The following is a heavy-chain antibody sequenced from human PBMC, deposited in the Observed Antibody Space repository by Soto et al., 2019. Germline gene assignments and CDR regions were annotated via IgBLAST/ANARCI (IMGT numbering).Heavy chain of an antibody. J-gene: IGHJ4*02. V-gene: IGHV3-30*18. CDR1: GFIFSNYG. Sequence: QVQLVESGGGLVKPGGSLRLSCAASGFIFSNYGMHWVRQAPGKGLEWVSSISYDGSRKHYVDSVKGRFTISRDNSKNTLDLQMNSLRAEDTAVYYCAKDIHPGRDTYHYGADYWGQGTLVAVSS. CDR3: AKDIHPGRDTYHYGADY. CDR2: ISYDGSRK. D-gene: IGHD5-12*01.